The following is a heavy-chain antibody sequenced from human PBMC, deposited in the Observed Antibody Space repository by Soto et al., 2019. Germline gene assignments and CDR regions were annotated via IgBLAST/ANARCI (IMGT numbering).Heavy chain of an antibody. J-gene: IGHJ4*02. CDR3: ATHFDFWNSVAFDY. V-gene: IGHV1-69*13. Sequence: SVKVSCKASGGTFSSYAISWVRQAPGQGLEWMGGIIPIFGTANYAQKFQGRVTITADESTSTAYMELSSLRSEDTAVYYCATHFDFWNSVAFDYWGQGTLVTVSS. CDR1: GGTFSSYA. D-gene: IGHD3-3*01. CDR2: IIPIFGTA.